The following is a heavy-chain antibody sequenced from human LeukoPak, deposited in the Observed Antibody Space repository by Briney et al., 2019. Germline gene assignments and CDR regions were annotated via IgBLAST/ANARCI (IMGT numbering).Heavy chain of an antibody. CDR3: ARSPPIWNYVDYCDN. D-gene: IGHD1-7*01. V-gene: IGHV1-2*02. CDR2: IHPSSGVA. J-gene: IGHJ4*02. CDR1: GYTFTAYY. Sequence: ALVKVSCKASGYTFTAYYLNWVRQAPGQGLGWLGWIHPSSGVAELPQRFQGRVTMARDTSLPTAHMELSSVRSDDTAVYYCARSPPIWNYVDYCDNWGQGVLVSVSS.